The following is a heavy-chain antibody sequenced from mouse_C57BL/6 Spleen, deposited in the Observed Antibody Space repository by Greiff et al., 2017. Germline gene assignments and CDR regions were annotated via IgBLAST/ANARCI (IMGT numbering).Heavy chain of an antibody. CDR3: ARSEGNFGGYFDV. Sequence: QVQLQQSGAELAKPGASVKLSCKASGYSFTSYWMHWVKQRPGQGLEWIGYINPSSGYTKYNQKFKDKATLTADKSSSTAYMQLSSLTYEDSAVYYCARSEGNFGGYFDVWGTGTTVTVSS. D-gene: IGHD2-1*01. J-gene: IGHJ1*03. CDR1: GYSFTSYW. CDR2: INPSSGYT. V-gene: IGHV1-7*01.